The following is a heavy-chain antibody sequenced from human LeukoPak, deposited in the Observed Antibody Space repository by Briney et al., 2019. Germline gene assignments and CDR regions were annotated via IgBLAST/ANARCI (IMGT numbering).Heavy chain of an antibody. CDR3: ARGRRGAFDY. Sequence: PSETLSLTCAVSGGSISSGGYSWSWLRQPPGKGLEWIGYIYHSGSTYCSPSLKSRVTISVDRSKNQFSLKLSSVTAADTAVYYCARGRRGAFDYWGQGTLVTVSS. V-gene: IGHV4-30-2*01. D-gene: IGHD1-26*01. CDR2: IYHSGST. CDR1: GGSISSGGYS. J-gene: IGHJ4*02.